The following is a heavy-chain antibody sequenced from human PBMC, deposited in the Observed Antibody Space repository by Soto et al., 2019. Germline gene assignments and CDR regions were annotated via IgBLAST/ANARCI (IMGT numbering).Heavy chain of an antibody. CDR3: ASLSKGYCSSTSCYPGAFDI. CDR2: IYYSGST. CDR1: GGSISSYY. D-gene: IGHD2-2*01. Sequence: SETLSLTCTVSGGSISSYYWSWIRQPPGKGLEWIGYIYYSGSTNYNPSLKSRVTISVDTSKNQFSLKLSSVTAADTAVYYCASLSKGYCSSTSCYPGAFDIWGQGTMVTV. J-gene: IGHJ3*02. V-gene: IGHV4-59*01.